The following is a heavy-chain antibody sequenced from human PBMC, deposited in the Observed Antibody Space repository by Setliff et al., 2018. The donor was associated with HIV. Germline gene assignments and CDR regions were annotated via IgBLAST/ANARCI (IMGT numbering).Heavy chain of an antibody. J-gene: IGHJ4*02. Sequence: LSLTCGVSGYSISSGYYWGWIRQPPGKGLEWIADIYHNGNTHYNPSVKSRVTISVDTSKNQFSLKLRSVTAADTAVYYCARRPPYWGFDFWGQGTLVTVSS. CDR2: IYHNGNT. D-gene: IGHD3-16*01. CDR1: GYSISSGYY. CDR3: ARRPPYWGFDF. V-gene: IGHV4-38-2*01.